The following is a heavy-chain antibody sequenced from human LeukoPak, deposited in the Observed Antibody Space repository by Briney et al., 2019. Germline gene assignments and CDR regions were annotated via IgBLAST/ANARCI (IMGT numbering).Heavy chain of an antibody. CDR3: AKDQGIAAAGTNY. CDR1: GFTLSASA. CDR2: IYSGGST. D-gene: IGHD6-13*01. J-gene: IGHJ4*02. Sequence: GGSLRLSCAASGFTLSASAIHWVRQASGKGLEWVSVIYSGGSTYYADSVKGRFTISRDNSKSTLYLQMNSLRAEDTAVYYCAKDQGIAAAGTNYWGQGTLVTVSS. V-gene: IGHV3-53*01.